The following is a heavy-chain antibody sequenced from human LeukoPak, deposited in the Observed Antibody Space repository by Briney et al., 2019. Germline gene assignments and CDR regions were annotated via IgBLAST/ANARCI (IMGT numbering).Heavy chain of an antibody. CDR3: ARNLPGYCSSTSCYIDNWFDP. CDR1: GYSFTSYW. CDR2: IYPGYSDT. Sequence: GESLKIPCKGSGYSFTSYWIGWVRQMPGKGLEWMLIIYPGYSDTKYSPSFQGQVTISADKSISTAYLQWSSLKASDTAMYYCARNLPGYCSSTSCYIDNWFDPWGQGTLVTVSS. V-gene: IGHV5-51*01. D-gene: IGHD2-2*02. J-gene: IGHJ5*02.